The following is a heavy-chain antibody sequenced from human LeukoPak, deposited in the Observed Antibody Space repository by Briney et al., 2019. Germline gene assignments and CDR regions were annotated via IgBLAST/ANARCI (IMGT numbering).Heavy chain of an antibody. CDR3: ARRLEDYYGSGSGHAFDI. CDR1: GFTFSSYA. J-gene: IGHJ3*02. D-gene: IGHD3-10*01. CDR2: ISYDGSNK. V-gene: IGHV3-30*04. Sequence: GGSLRLSCAASGFTFSSYAMHWVRQAPGKGLEWVAVISYDGSNKYYADSVKGRFTISRDNSKNTLYLQMNSLRAEDTAVYYCARRLEDYYGSGSGHAFDIRGQGTMVTVSS.